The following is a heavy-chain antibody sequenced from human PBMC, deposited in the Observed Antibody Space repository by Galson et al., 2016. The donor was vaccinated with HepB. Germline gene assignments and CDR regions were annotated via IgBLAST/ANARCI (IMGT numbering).Heavy chain of an antibody. Sequence: ETLSLTCTVSGGFISTSNYYWSWIRQSPGKGLEWIGSLYYNGNTYYNSSLKSRVTISVGTSDTQFSLKMTSMTASDTAVYYCARLYPFDFWGQGALVIVSS. J-gene: IGHJ4*02. CDR3: ARLYPFDF. D-gene: IGHD2-2*01. CDR1: GGFISTSNYY. V-gene: IGHV4-39*01. CDR2: LYYNGNT.